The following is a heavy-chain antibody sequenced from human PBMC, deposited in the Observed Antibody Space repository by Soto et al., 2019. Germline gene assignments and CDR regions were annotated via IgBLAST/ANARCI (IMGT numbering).Heavy chain of an antibody. Sequence: ASVKVSCKTSGYTFTDYYTHWVRQAPGQGLEWMGWINPNSGGTNYAQKFQGRVTMTRDTSISTAYMELSRLRSDDTAVYYCARALSRRGHYYGSGSYYTGWGQGTLVTVSS. D-gene: IGHD3-10*01. J-gene: IGHJ4*02. V-gene: IGHV1-2*02. CDR1: GYTFTDYY. CDR2: INPNSGGT. CDR3: ARALSRRGHYYGSGSYYTG.